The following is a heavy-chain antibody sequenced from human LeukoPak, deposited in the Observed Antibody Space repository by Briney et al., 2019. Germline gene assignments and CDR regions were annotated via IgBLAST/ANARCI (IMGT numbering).Heavy chain of an antibody. Sequence: PGRSLRLSCAASGFTLSDYFMHWVRQAPGKGLEWVAFTSHDGSDTGIADSVRGRFTVSRDNSKNSLYLQRDSLTPDDTAIYYCAKDGPTYWYFDVWGRGTLVTVSS. V-gene: IGHV3-30*04. J-gene: IGHJ2*01. CDR2: TSHDGSDT. CDR1: GFTLSDYF. CDR3: AKDGPTYWYFDV.